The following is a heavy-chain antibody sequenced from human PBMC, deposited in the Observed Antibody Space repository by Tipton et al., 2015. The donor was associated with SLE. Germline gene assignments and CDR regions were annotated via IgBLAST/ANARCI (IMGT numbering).Heavy chain of an antibody. D-gene: IGHD3-3*01. Sequence: SLRLSCAASGFTFSSYWMSWVRQAPGKGLEWVANIKEDGSEKYYVDSVKGRFTLSRDNAKNSLYLQMNSLRAEDTAVYYCASGRSLEVWGQGTMVTFSS. CDR3: ASGRSLEV. CDR1: GFTFSSYW. V-gene: IGHV3-7*01. J-gene: IGHJ3*01. CDR2: IKEDGSEK.